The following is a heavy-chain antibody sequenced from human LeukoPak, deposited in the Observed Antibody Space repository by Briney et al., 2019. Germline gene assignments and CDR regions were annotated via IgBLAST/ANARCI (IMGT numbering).Heavy chain of an antibody. CDR1: GFIFSDYS. V-gene: IGHV3-48*01. CDR3: ARFEYFDWSKTGAFDI. Sequence: QPGGSLRLSCTASGFIFSDYSLNWVRQAPGKGLEWVSYIRSSSSTIHYADSVKGRFTISRDNSKNTLYLQMNSLRAEDTAVYYCARFEYFDWSKTGAFDIWGQGTMVTVSS. D-gene: IGHD3-9*01. CDR2: IRSSSSTI. J-gene: IGHJ3*02.